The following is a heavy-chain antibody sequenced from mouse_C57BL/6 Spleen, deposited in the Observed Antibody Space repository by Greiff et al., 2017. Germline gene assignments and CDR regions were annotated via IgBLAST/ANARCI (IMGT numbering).Heavy chain of an antibody. D-gene: IGHD2-3*01. V-gene: IGHV1-80*01. J-gene: IGHJ1*03. Sequence: VQLQQSGAELVKPGASVKISCKASGYAFRSYWMNWVKQRPGKGLEWIGQIYPGDGDTNYNGKFKGKATLTADKSSSTAYMQLSSLTSEDSAVYFCARSFYDGYWYFDVWGTGTTVTVSS. CDR1: GYAFRSYW. CDR2: IYPGDGDT. CDR3: ARSFYDGYWYFDV.